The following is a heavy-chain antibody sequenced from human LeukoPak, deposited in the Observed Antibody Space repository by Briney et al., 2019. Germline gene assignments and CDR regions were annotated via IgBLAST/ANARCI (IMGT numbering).Heavy chain of an antibody. J-gene: IGHJ4*02. CDR1: GGSISSYY. V-gene: IGHV4-59*01. Sequence: TSETLSLTCIVSGGSISSYYWSWIRQPPGKGLEWIGYIYYSGSTNYNPSLKSRVTISVDTSKNQFSLKLSSVTAADTAVYYCARSYCSSTSCYEFRFDYWGQGTLVTVS. CDR2: IYYSGST. CDR3: ARSYCSSTSCYEFRFDY. D-gene: IGHD2-2*01.